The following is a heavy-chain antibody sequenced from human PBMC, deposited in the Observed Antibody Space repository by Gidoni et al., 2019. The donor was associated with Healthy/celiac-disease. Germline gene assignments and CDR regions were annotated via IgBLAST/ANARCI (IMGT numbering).Heavy chain of an antibody. D-gene: IGHD6-19*01. Sequence: QITLKESGPTLVKPTQTLTLTCTFSGFSLSTSGVGVGWIRQPPGKALEWLALIYWDDEKRYSPSLKSRLTITKDTSKNQVVLTMTNMDPVDTATYYCAHRDSSGCHAYWGQGTLVTVSS. CDR1: GFSLSTSGVG. J-gene: IGHJ4*02. CDR2: IYWDDEK. CDR3: AHRDSSGCHAY. V-gene: IGHV2-5*02.